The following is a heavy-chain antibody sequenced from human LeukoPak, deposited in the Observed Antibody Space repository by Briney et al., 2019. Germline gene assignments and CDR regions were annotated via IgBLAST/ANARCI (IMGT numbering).Heavy chain of an antibody. J-gene: IGHJ3*02. Sequence: GRSLRLSCAASGFTFDDYAMHWVRQAPGKGLEWVSGISWNSGRIGYADSVKGRFTISRDNAKNSLYLQMNSLRAEDMALYYCAKGFYLTGDLQDVFDIWGQGTMVTVSS. CDR3: AKGFYLTGDLQDVFDI. CDR2: ISWNSGRI. D-gene: IGHD7-27*01. V-gene: IGHV3-9*03. CDR1: GFTFDDYA.